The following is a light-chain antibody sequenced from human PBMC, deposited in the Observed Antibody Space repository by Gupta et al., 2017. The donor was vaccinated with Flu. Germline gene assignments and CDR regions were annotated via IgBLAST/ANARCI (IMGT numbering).Light chain of an antibody. CDR2: SIS. J-gene: IGLJ3*02. CDR3: LLYYGGTRV. Sequence: GTVTLTCASSTGAVTSGYYPNWFQQKPGQAPMAFIYSISNKHSWTPARFSGSLLGGKAALTLSGVQAEDEDDYYCLLYYGGTRVFGGGTKLTVL. CDR1: TGAVTSGYY. V-gene: IGLV7-43*01.